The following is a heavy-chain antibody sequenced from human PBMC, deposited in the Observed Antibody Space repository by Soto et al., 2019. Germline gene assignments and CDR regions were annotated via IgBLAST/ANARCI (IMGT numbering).Heavy chain of an antibody. Sequence: EVQLVESGGTLVQPGGSLRLSCAASGFTFSAYWMSWVRQAPGRGLEWVASINQDAHETNYVDSLRGRVTISRDNAHTLLYLHSSSLRVEDTAVYYCAREDDTSGRSGVDHFSYFYGLDVWGQGTTVTVSS. CDR2: INQDAHET. J-gene: IGHJ6*02. V-gene: IGHV3-7*03. CDR3: AREDDTSGRSGVDHFSYFYGLDV. D-gene: IGHD6-19*01. CDR1: GFTFSAYW.